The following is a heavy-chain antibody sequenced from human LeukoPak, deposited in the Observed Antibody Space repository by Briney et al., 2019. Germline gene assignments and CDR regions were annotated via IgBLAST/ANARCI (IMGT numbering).Heavy chain of an antibody. V-gene: IGHV4-59*08. CDR3: ARTIWSGYYGDYFDY. D-gene: IGHD3-3*01. CDR1: GGSMNNYY. Sequence: SETLSLTCTVSGGSMNNYYWSWIRQTPGKGLEYIGHIYYSGITNYNPALKSRVTISVDTSNNQFSLKLSSVTAADTAVYYCARTIWSGYYGDYFDYWGQGTLVTVSS. CDR2: IYYSGIT. J-gene: IGHJ4*02.